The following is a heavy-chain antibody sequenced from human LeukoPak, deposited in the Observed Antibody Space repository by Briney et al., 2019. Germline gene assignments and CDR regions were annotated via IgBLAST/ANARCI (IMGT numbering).Heavy chain of an antibody. CDR3: ARHSSGWYSSDAFDI. Sequence: ASVKVSCKASGYTFTSYGISWVRQAPGQGLEWMGWISAYNGNTNYAQKLQGRVTMTTDTSTSTAYMELRSLRSDDTAVYYCARHSSGWYSSDAFDIWGQGTMVTVSS. V-gene: IGHV1-18*01. D-gene: IGHD6-19*01. CDR1: GYTFTSYG. CDR2: ISAYNGNT. J-gene: IGHJ3*02.